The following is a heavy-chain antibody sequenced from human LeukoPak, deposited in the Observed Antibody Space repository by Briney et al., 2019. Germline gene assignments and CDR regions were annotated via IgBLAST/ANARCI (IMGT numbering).Heavy chain of an antibody. CDR3: AREGLYYYGSGSYHNWFDP. CDR2: IYTSGST. J-gene: IGHJ5*02. Sequence: SETLSLTCTVSGGSISSYYWSWIRQPPGKGLEWIGYIYTSGSTNYNPSLKSRVTISVDTSKNQFSLKLSSVTAADTAVYYCAREGLYYYGSGSYHNWFDPWGQGTLVTVSS. V-gene: IGHV4-59*01. CDR1: GGSISSYY. D-gene: IGHD3-10*01.